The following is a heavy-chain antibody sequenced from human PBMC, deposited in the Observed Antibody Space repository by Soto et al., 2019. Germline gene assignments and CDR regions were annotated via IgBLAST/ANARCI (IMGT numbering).Heavy chain of an antibody. CDR2: ISGSGGST. Sequence: GGSLRLSCAASGFTFSSYAMIWVRQAPGKGLEWVSAISGSGGSTYYADSVKGRLTISRDNSKNTLYLQMNSLRAEDTAVYYCASRSPTYYYDSSGYYYVPAFDYWGQGTLVTVSS. CDR1: GFTFSSYA. V-gene: IGHV3-23*01. CDR3: ASRSPTYYYDSSGYYYVPAFDY. J-gene: IGHJ4*02. D-gene: IGHD3-22*01.